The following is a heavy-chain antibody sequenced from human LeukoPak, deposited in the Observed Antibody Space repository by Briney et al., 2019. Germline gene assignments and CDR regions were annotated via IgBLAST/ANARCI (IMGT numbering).Heavy chain of an antibody. D-gene: IGHD5-12*01. J-gene: IGHJ4*02. V-gene: IGHV3-9*01. CDR2: ISWNSGSI. CDR3: AKDSGYSGYDYFDY. Sequence: GGSLRLSCAAPGFTFDDYAMHWVRQAPGKGLEWVSGISWNSGSIGYADSVKGRFTISRDNAKNSLYLQMNSLRAEDTALYYCAKDSGYSGYDYFDYWGQGTLVTVSS. CDR1: GFTFDDYA.